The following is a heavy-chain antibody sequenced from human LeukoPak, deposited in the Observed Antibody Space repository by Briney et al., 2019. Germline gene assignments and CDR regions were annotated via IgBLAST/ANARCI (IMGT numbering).Heavy chain of an antibody. CDR1: ECTFIDHY. CDR2: IRNKANSYTT. CDR3: VRARYCAVGTCYKDY. D-gene: IGHD2-15*01. V-gene: IGHV3-72*01. J-gene: IGHJ4*02. Sequence: GVSLRLSWAACECTFIDHYMDWVRQAPGKGLEWVGRIRNKANSYTTDYAASVKGRFTISRDDSRNSLYLQMNRLKTEDTAVDYCVRARYCAVGTCYKDYWGQGTLVTVSS.